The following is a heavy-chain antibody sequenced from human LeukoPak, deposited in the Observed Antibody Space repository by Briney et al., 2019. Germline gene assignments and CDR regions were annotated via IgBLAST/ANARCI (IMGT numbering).Heavy chain of an antibody. J-gene: IGHJ3*02. V-gene: IGHV3-15*01. D-gene: IGHD3-16*01. Sequence: GGSLRLSCAASGFTFSNAWMSWVRQAPGKGLEWVGRIKSKTDGGTTDYAAPVKGRFTISRDDSKNTLYLQMNSLKTEDTAAYYCLGEPAGVPAFDIWGQGTMVTVSS. CDR3: LGEPAGVPAFDI. CDR1: GFTFSNAW. CDR2: IKSKTDGGTT.